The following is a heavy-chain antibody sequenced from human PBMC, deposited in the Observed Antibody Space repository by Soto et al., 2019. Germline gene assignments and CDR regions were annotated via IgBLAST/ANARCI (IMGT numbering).Heavy chain of an antibody. V-gene: IGHV3-30*18. Sequence: GESLKISCAASGFTFSSHGMHWVRQAPGKGLEWVAFKSYDGSNKYYADSVKGRFTISRDNSKNTLYLHMNSLRAEDTAVYYCAKERRVVVILGAFDIWGQGTMVTVSS. D-gene: IGHD3-22*01. J-gene: IGHJ3*02. CDR3: AKERRVVVILGAFDI. CDR1: GFTFSSHG. CDR2: KSYDGSNK.